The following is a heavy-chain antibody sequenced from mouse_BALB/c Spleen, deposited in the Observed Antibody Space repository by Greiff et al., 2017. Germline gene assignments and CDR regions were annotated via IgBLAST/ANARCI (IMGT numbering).Heavy chain of an antibody. CDR1: GFNIKDTY. J-gene: IGHJ4*01. CDR2: IDPANGNT. V-gene: IGHV14-3*02. Sequence: VQLKESGAELVKPGASVKLSCTASGFNIKDTYMHWVKQRPEQGLEWIGRIDPANGNTKYDPKFQGKATITADTSSNTAYLQLSSLTSEDTAVYYCARSDTLYAMDYWGQGTSVTVSS. D-gene: IGHD5-1-1*01. CDR3: ARSDTLYAMDY.